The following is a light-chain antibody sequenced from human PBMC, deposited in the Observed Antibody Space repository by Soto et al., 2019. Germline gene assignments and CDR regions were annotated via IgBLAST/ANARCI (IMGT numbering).Light chain of an antibody. CDR1: QDISNY. CDR2: DAS. Sequence: DIQMTQSPSSLSASVGDRVTITCQASQDISNYLNWYQQKPGKAPKLLIYDASNLETGVPSRFSGSGSGTDFTFTISSLQPEESATYYCQQYDNLPPFTFGPGNKVDIK. CDR3: QQYDNLPPFT. V-gene: IGKV1-33*01. J-gene: IGKJ3*01.